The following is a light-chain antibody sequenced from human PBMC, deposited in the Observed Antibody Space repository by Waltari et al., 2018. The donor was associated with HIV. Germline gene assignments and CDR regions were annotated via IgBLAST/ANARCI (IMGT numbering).Light chain of an antibody. CDR3: SSYTSDYTYV. V-gene: IGLV2-14*01. J-gene: IGLJ1*01. CDR1: SSDVGGYNY. CDR2: EVS. Sequence: QSALTQPASVSGSPGQSITISCTGTSSDVGGYNYVSWYQHHPGKAPKLLIYEVSNRPSGVSNRFPGSKSDNTASRTISGLQAEDVADYYCSSYTSDYTYVFGSGTEVTVL.